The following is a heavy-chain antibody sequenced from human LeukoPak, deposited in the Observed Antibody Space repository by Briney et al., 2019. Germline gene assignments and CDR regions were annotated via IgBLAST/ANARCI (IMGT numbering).Heavy chain of an antibody. Sequence: GGSLRLSCAASGFTFSSYAMMWLRQAPGKGLEWVSAISGAGGTTLYADSVKGRFTISRDNSKNTLYLQMSSLRAEDTAVYYCAKDALVNDFWSGYFDYWGQGTLVTVSS. V-gene: IGHV3-23*01. J-gene: IGHJ4*02. D-gene: IGHD3-3*01. CDR3: AKDALVNDFWSGYFDY. CDR2: ISGAGGTT. CDR1: GFTFSSYA.